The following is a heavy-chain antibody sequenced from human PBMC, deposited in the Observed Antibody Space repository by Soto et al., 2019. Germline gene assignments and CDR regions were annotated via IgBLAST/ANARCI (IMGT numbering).Heavy chain of an antibody. Sequence: SETLSLTCAVYGGSFSGYYWSWIRQRPGKGLEWIGEINQSGSTNYNPSLKSRVTISVDTSKNQFSLMLSSVNAADTAVYYCARGGPYSDSSGYLGNWFDPWGQGTLVTVSS. V-gene: IGHV4-34*01. CDR2: INQSGST. J-gene: IGHJ5*02. CDR3: ARGGPYSDSSGYLGNWFDP. D-gene: IGHD3-22*01. CDR1: GGSFSGYY.